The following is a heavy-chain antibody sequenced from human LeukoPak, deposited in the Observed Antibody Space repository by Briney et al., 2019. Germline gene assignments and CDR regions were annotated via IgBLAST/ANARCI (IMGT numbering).Heavy chain of an antibody. CDR3: ARGAHVLMVYAPFDY. J-gene: IGHJ4*02. CDR1: GFTFSSYW. V-gene: IGHV3-74*03. CDR2: MSTDGSST. D-gene: IGHD2-8*01. Sequence: GGSLRLSCGASGFTFSSYWVHWVRQAPGKGLVWVSSMSTDGSSTTYAESVRGRFTISRDNAKNTLYLQMNSLRAEDTAVYYCARGAHVLMVYAPFDYRGQGTLVTVSS.